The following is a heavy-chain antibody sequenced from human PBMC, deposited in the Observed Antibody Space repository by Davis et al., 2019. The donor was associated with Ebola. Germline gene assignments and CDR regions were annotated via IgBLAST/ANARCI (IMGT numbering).Heavy chain of an antibody. D-gene: IGHD3-22*01. CDR2: ISAYNGNT. V-gene: IGHV1-18*01. Sequence: ASVKVSCKASGYTLTSYGISWVRQAPGQGLEWMGWISAYNGNTNYAQKLQGRVTMTTDTSTSTAYMELRSLRSDDTAVYYCARVRYYYDSSGYYFPDAFDIWGQGTMVTVSS. J-gene: IGHJ3*02. CDR3: ARVRYYYDSSGYYFPDAFDI. CDR1: GYTLTSYG.